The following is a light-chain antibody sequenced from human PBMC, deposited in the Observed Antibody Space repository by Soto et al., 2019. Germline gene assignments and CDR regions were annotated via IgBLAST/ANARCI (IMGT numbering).Light chain of an antibody. V-gene: IGKV1-17*03. J-gene: IGKJ5*01. CDR1: QGISKY. CDR2: AAS. Sequence: DIQMTQSPSALSASVGDRVTIAWRASQGISKYLAWFQQAPGKVPKRLIYAASNLESGVPSRFSGSGSGTEFTLTISSLQPEDFATYYCLQHDSYPITFGQRTRLEIK. CDR3: LQHDSYPIT.